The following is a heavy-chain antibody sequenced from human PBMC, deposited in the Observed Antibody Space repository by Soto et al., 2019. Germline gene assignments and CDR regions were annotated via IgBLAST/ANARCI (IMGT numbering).Heavy chain of an antibody. Sequence: QVQLVQSGAEVKKPGSSVRVSCKASGGTLRNYGISWVRQAPGQGLEWMGGIIPVFGTANYAQKFQGRVTITADESTSTVYMDVTSLRSEDTAVYYCSRGDATKIDVTTYYGMDVWGQGTTVTVSS. V-gene: IGHV1-69*12. J-gene: IGHJ6*02. D-gene: IGHD4-17*01. CDR3: SRGDATKIDVTTYYGMDV. CDR2: IIPVFGTA. CDR1: GGTLRNYG.